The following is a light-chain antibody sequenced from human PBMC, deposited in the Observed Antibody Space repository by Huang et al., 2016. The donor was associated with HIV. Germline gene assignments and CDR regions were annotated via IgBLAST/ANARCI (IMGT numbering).Light chain of an antibody. CDR3: QQYGSSPLT. V-gene: IGKV3D-20*01. CDR1: QSLSSSY. CDR2: DAS. J-gene: IGKJ4*01. Sequence: EIVLTQSPATLFLSPGERATLSCGASQSLSSSYLAWYQQKPGLAPRLLIYDASNRAAGIPDRISGSGSGTDFTLTISRLEPEDFAVYYCQQYGSSPLTFGGGTKVEIK.